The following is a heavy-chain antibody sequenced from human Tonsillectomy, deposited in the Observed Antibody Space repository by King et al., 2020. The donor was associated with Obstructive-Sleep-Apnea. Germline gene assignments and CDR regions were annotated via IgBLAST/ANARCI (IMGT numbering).Heavy chain of an antibody. CDR1: GFGLSDHY. Sequence: VQLVESGGGLVKPGGSLRLSCVASGFGLSDHYMKWIRQAPGRGPEWLSDISNTGGITKYADPVKGRFTVSRDNARNSLYLQMDSLRVDDTAVYYCAGKFYFDSIDLWGQGTTVTVSS. J-gene: IGHJ3*01. CDR3: AGKFYFDSIDL. V-gene: IGHV3-11*01. CDR2: ISNTGGIT. D-gene: IGHD3-22*01.